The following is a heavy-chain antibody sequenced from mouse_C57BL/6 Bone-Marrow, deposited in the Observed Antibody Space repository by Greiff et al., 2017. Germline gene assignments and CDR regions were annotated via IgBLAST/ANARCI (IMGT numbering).Heavy chain of an antibody. CDR2: ISSGGSYT. Sequence: EVMLVESGGDLVKPGGSLKLSCAASGFTFSSYGMSWVRQTPDKRLEWVATISSGGSYTYYPDSVKGRFTISRDNAKNNLDLQMSSLKSEDAAMYYCGRAGLSVAMDYWGQGTSVTVSS. D-gene: IGHD1-1*01. V-gene: IGHV5-6*01. CDR1: GFTFSSYG. J-gene: IGHJ4*01. CDR3: GRAGLSVAMDY.